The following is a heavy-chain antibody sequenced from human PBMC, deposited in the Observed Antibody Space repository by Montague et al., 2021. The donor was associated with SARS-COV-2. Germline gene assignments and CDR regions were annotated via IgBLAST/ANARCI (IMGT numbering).Heavy chain of an antibody. Sequence: SETLSLTCTVSGGSISSSYWTWIRQPPGKGLEWIGYIYHTGSTKYNPSLYSRVTMSIDTSKNQFSLKLTSVTAADTAIYYCARDLSRAFCEGDSCYSETWFAPWGQGTLVTVSS. CDR1: GGSISSSY. CDR3: ARDLSRAFCEGDSCYSETWFAP. D-gene: IGHD2-21*02. CDR2: IYHTGST. J-gene: IGHJ5*02. V-gene: IGHV4-59*01.